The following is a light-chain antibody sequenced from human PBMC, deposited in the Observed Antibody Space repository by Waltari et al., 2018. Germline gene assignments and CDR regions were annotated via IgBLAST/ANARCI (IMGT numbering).Light chain of an antibody. V-gene: IGKV3-20*01. CDR3: QHYVNLPVT. CDR2: AAS. J-gene: IGKJ1*01. CDR1: QSVSRA. Sequence: IVFTQPPGTLSLSPWERSTLSCRASQSVSRALAWYQQKPGQAPRLLIYAASTRATGVPDRFSGSGSGTDFSLTISRLDPEDFAVYYCQHYVNLPVTFGQGP.